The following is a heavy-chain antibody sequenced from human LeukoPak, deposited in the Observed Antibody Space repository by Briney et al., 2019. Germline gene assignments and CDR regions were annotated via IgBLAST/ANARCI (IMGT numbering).Heavy chain of an antibody. CDR1: GGSISSYY. J-gene: IGHJ4*02. V-gene: IGHV4-59*08. Sequence: PSETLSLTCTVSGGSISSYYWSWIRQPPGKGLEWIGYIYNSGTTNYNPSLKSRVTMSADTSKNQFSLKLSSVTAADTAIYHCASRYCSGGSCFFDYWGQGTLVTVSS. D-gene: IGHD2-15*01. CDR3: ASRYCSGGSCFFDY. CDR2: IYNSGTT.